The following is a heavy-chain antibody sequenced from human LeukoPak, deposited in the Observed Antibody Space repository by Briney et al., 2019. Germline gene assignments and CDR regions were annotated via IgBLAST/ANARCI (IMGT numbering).Heavy chain of an antibody. Sequence: SETLSLTCAVYGVSFSGYYWSWIRQPPGKGLEWIGEINHSGSTNYNPSLKSRVTTSVDMSKNQFSLKLSSVTAADTAVYYCARGPPAKPGTGYYYGMDVWGQGTTVTVSS. CDR2: INHSGST. CDR3: ARGPPAKPGTGYYYGMDV. J-gene: IGHJ6*02. D-gene: IGHD2-2*01. V-gene: IGHV4-34*01. CDR1: GVSFSGYY.